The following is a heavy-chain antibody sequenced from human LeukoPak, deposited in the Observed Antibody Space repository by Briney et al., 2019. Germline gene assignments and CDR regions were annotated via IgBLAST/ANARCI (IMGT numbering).Heavy chain of an antibody. Sequence: SETLSLTCTVSGGSISSYYWSWIRQPPGKGLEWIGYIYYSGNTNYNPSLKSRVTISVDTSKNQFSLKLSSVTAADTAVYYCARGPLPAATVDPWGQGTLVTVSS. CDR3: ARGPLPAATVDP. D-gene: IGHD2-2*01. J-gene: IGHJ5*02. CDR2: IYYSGNT. CDR1: GGSISSYY. V-gene: IGHV4-59*12.